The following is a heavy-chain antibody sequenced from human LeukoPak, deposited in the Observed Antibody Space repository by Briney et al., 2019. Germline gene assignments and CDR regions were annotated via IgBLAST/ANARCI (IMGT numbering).Heavy chain of an antibody. J-gene: IGHJ4*02. Sequence: PGGSLRLSCAASGLIFSNYGMHWVRQAPGKGLEWVAVISYDGSNKYYADSVKGRFTISRDNSKNTLYLQMNSLRAEDTAVYYCAKADDYDLPMDYWGQGTLVTVSS. CDR3: AKADDYDLPMDY. CDR2: ISYDGSNK. CDR1: GLIFSNYG. V-gene: IGHV3-30*18. D-gene: IGHD3-22*01.